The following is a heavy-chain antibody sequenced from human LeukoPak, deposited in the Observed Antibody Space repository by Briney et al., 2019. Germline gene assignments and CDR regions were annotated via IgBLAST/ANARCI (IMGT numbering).Heavy chain of an antibody. J-gene: IGHJ5*02. CDR1: GFTFSSYA. CDR3: AKDSYCTNGVCYPLNWFDP. Sequence: PGGSLRLSCAASGFTFSSYAMSWVRQAPGKGLEWVSAISGSGGSTYYADSVKGRFTISRDNSKNTLYLQMNSLRAEDTAVYYCAKDSYCTNGVCYPLNWFDPWGHGTLVTVSS. CDR2: ISGSGGST. D-gene: IGHD2-8*01. V-gene: IGHV3-23*01.